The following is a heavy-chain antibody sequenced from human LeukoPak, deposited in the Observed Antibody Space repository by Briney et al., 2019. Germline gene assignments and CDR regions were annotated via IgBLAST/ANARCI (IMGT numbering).Heavy chain of an antibody. CDR2: IYHSGNT. V-gene: IGHV4-38-2*02. CDR3: ARDACSSTSCYVNWFDP. CDR1: GYSISSGYH. D-gene: IGHD2-2*01. Sequence: SEALSLTCSVSGYSISSGYHWDWIRQTPGKGLEWIGSIYHSGNTYYNPSLKSRVTISVDTSKNQFSLKLSSVTAVDTAVYYCARDACSSTSCYVNWFDPWGQGTLVTVSS. J-gene: IGHJ5*02.